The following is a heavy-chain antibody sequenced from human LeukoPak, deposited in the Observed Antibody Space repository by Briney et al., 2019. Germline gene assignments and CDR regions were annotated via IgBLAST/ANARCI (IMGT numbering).Heavy chain of an antibody. D-gene: IGHD6-6*01. Sequence: ASVTVSCKASGYTFTGYYMHWVRQAPGQGLEWMGWINPNSGGTNYAQKFQGWVTMTRDTSISTAYMELSRLRSDDTAVYYCARVSIAGRFGYYYYGMDVWGQGTTVTVSS. V-gene: IGHV1-2*04. CDR1: GYTFTGYY. CDR3: ARVSIAGRFGYYYYGMDV. J-gene: IGHJ6*02. CDR2: INPNSGGT.